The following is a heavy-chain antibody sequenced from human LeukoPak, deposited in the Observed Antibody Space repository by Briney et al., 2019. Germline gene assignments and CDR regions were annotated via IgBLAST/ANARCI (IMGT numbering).Heavy chain of an antibody. V-gene: IGHV4-59*01. Sequence: PSETLSLTCTVSGGSISSYYWGWIRQPPGKGLEWIGYIYYSGSTDYNPSLKSRVTISVDTSKNQFSLKLSSVTAADTAVYYCARADYSSSSWAYWGQGTLVTVSS. CDR1: GGSISSYY. CDR3: ARADYSSSSWAY. CDR2: IYYSGST. J-gene: IGHJ4*02. D-gene: IGHD6-6*01.